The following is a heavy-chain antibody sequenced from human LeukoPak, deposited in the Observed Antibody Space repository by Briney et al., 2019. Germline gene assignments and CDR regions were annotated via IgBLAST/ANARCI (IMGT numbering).Heavy chain of an antibody. Sequence: SETLSLTCTVSGGSISSSSYYWGWIRQPPGKGLEWIGSIYYSGSTYYNPSLKSRVTISVDTSKNQFSLKLSSVTAADTAVYYCAKEDVCNVQWLGSWFDYWGQGTLVTVSS. D-gene: IGHD6-19*01. CDR3: AKEDVCNVQWLGSWFDY. CDR1: GGSISSSSYY. J-gene: IGHJ4*02. CDR2: IYYSGST. V-gene: IGHV4-39*07.